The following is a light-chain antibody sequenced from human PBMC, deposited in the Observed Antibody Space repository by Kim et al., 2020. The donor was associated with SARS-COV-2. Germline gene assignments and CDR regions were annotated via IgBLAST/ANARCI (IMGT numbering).Light chain of an antibody. J-gene: IGLJ1*01. CDR3: QSADGSGTYV. Sequence: VSPGQTAKSTCAGDAMPGEQTYWYQQKSGQAPLLLIYKDSERPSGIPGRFSGSSSGTTVTLTISGVQAEDDADYYCQSADGSGTYVFGTGTKVTVL. CDR1: AMPGEQ. V-gene: IGLV3-25*03. CDR2: KDS.